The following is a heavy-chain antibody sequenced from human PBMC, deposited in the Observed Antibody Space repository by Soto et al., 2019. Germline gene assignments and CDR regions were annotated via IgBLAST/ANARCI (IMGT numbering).Heavy chain of an antibody. CDR3: ARSRNSAVADSFDF. Sequence: GGSLRLSCAGSGFTFSRYAIHWVRQAPGKGLEWVAVISRDGKNKYYVDSVKGRFTISRDDSQNTLYLQMNSLRREDTAVYYCARSRNSAVADSFDFWGQGTLVTVSS. CDR1: GFTFSRYA. D-gene: IGHD3-10*01. CDR2: ISRDGKNK. J-gene: IGHJ4*02. V-gene: IGHV3-30*04.